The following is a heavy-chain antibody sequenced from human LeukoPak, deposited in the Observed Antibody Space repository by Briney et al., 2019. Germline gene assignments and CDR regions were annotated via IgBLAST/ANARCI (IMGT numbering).Heavy chain of an antibody. CDR1: GYTFTGYY. CDR2: INPNSGGT. V-gene: IGHV1-2*04. J-gene: IGHJ4*02. D-gene: IGHD6-19*01. Sequence: ASVKVSCKASGYTFTGYYMHWVRQAPGQGLEWMGWINPNSGGTNYAQKFQGWVTMTRDTSISRAYMELSRLRSDDTAVYYCARDGNTYSSGWYDYWGQGTLVTVSS. CDR3: ARDGNTYSSGWYDY.